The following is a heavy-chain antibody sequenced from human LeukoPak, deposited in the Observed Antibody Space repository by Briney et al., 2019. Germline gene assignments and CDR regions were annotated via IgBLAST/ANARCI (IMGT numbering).Heavy chain of an antibody. CDR2: IKQDGSEK. Sequence: PGGSLRLSCAASGFTFSSYSMNWVRQAPGKGLEWVANIKQDGSEKYYVDSVKGRFTISRDNAKNSLYLQMNSLRAEDTAVYYCARVITMIVVVNYGMDVWGQGTTVTVSS. V-gene: IGHV3-7*03. CDR3: ARVITMIVVVNYGMDV. D-gene: IGHD3-22*01. CDR1: GFTFSSYS. J-gene: IGHJ6*02.